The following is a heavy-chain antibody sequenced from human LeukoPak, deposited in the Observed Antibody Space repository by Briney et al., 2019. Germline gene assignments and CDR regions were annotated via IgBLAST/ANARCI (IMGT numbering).Heavy chain of an antibody. CDR2: INHSGST. Sequence: SETLSLTCTVSGGSISSYYWSWIRQPPGKGLEWIGEINHSGSTNYNPSLKSRVTISVDTSKNQFSLKLSSVTAADTAVYYCARAQRGYSYGSFDYWGQGTLVTVSS. CDR1: GGSISSYY. D-gene: IGHD5-18*01. CDR3: ARAQRGYSYGSFDY. V-gene: IGHV4-34*01. J-gene: IGHJ4*02.